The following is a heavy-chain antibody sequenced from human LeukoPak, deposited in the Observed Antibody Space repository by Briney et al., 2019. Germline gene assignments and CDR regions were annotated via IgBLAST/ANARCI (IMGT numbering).Heavy chain of an antibody. Sequence: GGSLRLSCAASGFTFSNAWMSWVRQAPGKGLEWVGRIKIKTDGGTIEYGAPVKGRFTISGDDSKNTLYLQMNTLETEDTGVYYCTRISGSSSGPFDYWGQGSLVTVSS. J-gene: IGHJ4*02. D-gene: IGHD1-26*01. CDR2: IKIKTDGGTI. CDR3: TRISGSSSGPFDY. V-gene: IGHV3-15*01. CDR1: GFTFSNAW.